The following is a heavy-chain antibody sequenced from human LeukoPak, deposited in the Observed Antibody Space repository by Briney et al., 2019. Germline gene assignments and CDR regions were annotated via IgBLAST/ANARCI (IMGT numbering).Heavy chain of an antibody. V-gene: IGHV3-21*01. CDR2: ISTGSSYI. J-gene: IGHJ5*02. Sequence: GGSLRLSCAASGFTFSSYAMNWVRQAPGKGLEWVSSISTGSSYIYYADSLKGRFTISRDNAKNSLYLQMNSLRAEDTAVYYCAGQSRLGYCSGGSCYSQPFDPWGQGTLVTVSS. D-gene: IGHD2-15*01. CDR3: AGQSRLGYCSGGSCYSQPFDP. CDR1: GFTFSSYA.